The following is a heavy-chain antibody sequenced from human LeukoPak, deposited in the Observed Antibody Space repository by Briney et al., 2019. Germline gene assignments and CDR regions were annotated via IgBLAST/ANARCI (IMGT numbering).Heavy chain of an antibody. CDR1: GGTFISYA. J-gene: IGHJ4*02. CDR2: IIPIFGIA. Sequence: ASVKVSCKASGGTFISYAISWVRQAPGQGLEWMGRIIPIFGIANYAQKFQGRVTITADKSTSTAYMELSSLRSEDTAVYYCARVSSDSSGYYPYYFDYWGQGTLVTVSS. D-gene: IGHD3-22*01. V-gene: IGHV1-69*04. CDR3: ARVSSDSSGYYPYYFDY.